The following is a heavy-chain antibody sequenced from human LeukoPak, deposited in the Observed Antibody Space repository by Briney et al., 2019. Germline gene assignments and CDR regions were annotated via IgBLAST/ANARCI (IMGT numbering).Heavy chain of an antibody. CDR2: ISYDGSNK. D-gene: IGHD5-18*01. CDR1: GFTLSSYD. Sequence: GGSLRLSCAASGFTLSSYDMHWVRQAPGKGLEWVAVISYDGSNKYYADSVKGRFTISRDNSKNTLYLQMNSLRAEDTAVYYCASGYPAYFDYWGQGTLVTVSS. CDR3: ASGYPAYFDY. J-gene: IGHJ4*02. V-gene: IGHV3-30*03.